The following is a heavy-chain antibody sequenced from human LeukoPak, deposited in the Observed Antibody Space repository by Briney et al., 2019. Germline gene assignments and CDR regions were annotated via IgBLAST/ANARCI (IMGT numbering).Heavy chain of an antibody. CDR2: INHSGST. J-gene: IGHJ4*02. CDR1: GGSISSYY. D-gene: IGHD5-12*01. V-gene: IGHV4-34*01. Sequence: SETLSLTCTVSGGSISSYYWSWIRQPPGKGLEWIGEINHSGSTNYNPSLKSRVTISVDTSKNQFSLKLSSVTAADTAVYYCARHRLRGYSGYDMVHWGQGTPVTVSS. CDR3: ARHRLRGYSGYDMVH.